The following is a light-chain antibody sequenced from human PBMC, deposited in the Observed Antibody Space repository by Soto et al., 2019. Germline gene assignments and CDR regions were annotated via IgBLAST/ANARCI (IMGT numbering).Light chain of an antibody. CDR1: QSVANSY. CDR2: DAS. V-gene: IGKV3-20*01. J-gene: IGKJ2*01. Sequence: EIVLTQFPGTLSMSPGDRVTLSCRASQSVANSYLVWYQQKTGQAPRLLIFDASRRPTGIPDRFSGSRSGTDFTLTISRLEPEDFAVYYCQQYSRFPQTFGQGTKLDLK. CDR3: QQYSRFPQT.